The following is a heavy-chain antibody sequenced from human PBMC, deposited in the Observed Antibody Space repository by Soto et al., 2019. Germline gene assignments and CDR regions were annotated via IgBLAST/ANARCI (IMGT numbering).Heavy chain of an antibody. Sequence: HVQLQESGPGLVKPSGTLSLTCAVSGGSISSSNWWSWVRQSPGKGLEWIGEIHHSGSTNYNPSLKSLVTISLDKSKNKFFLKLSSVTAAATAMYYCEGKEQIAGYFHHWSQGHLVSVSS. V-gene: IGHV4-4*02. CDR2: IHHSGST. D-gene: IGHD1-1*01. J-gene: IGHJ1*01. CDR3: EGKEQIAGYFHH. CDR1: GGSISSSNW.